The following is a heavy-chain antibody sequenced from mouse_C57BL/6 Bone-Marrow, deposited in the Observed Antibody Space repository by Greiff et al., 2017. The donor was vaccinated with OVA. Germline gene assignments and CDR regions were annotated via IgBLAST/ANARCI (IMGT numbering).Heavy chain of an antibody. CDR1: GYTFTSYW. CDR3: ARGDDYTYYSNFGGFAY. J-gene: IGHJ3*01. D-gene: IGHD2-5*01. Sequence: VQLQQPGAELVKPGASVKMSCKASGYTFTSYWITWVKQRPGQGLEWIGDIYPGSGSTNYNEKFKSKATLTVDTSSSTAYMQLSSLTSEDSAVYYCARGDDYTYYSNFGGFAYWGQGTLVTVSA. V-gene: IGHV1-55*01. CDR2: IYPGSGST.